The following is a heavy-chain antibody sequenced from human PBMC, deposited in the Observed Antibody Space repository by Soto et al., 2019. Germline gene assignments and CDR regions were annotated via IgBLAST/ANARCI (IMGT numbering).Heavy chain of an antibody. J-gene: IGHJ6*02. CDR2: IIPIFGTA. Sequence: ASVKVSCKASGGTFSSYAISWVRQAPGQGLEWMGGIIPIFGTASYAQKFQGRVTITADESTSTAYMELSSLRSEDTAVYYCARDSILAYCGGDCYYYYGMDVWGQGTTVTVSS. D-gene: IGHD2-21*02. V-gene: IGHV1-69*13. CDR3: ARDSILAYCGGDCYYYYGMDV. CDR1: GGTFSSYA.